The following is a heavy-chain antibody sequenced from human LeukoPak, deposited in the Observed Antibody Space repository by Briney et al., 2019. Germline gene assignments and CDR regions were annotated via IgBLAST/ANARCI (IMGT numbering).Heavy chain of an antibody. CDR3: ALLAAANPAG. D-gene: IGHD6-13*01. CDR2: ISSSSSTI. CDR1: GFTFSSYS. Sequence: GGSLRLSCAASGFTFSSYSMNWVRQAPGKGLEWVSYISSSSSTIYYADSVKGRFTISRDNAKNSLYLQMNSLRAEDTAVYYCALLAAANPAGWGQGTLVTVSS. J-gene: IGHJ4*02. V-gene: IGHV3-48*04.